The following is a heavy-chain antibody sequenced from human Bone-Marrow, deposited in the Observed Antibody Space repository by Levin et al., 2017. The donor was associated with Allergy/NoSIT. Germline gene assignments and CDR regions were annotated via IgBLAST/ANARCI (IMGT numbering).Heavy chain of an antibody. CDR3: AKDVTATSWYQLFDY. D-gene: IGHD2-2*01. CDR2: ISSSADAT. J-gene: IGHJ4*02. V-gene: IGHV3-23*01. Sequence: GESLKISCAASGFTFSGYGMSWVRQAPGKGLEWVSSISSSADATYYADSVKGRFTFSRDNSKNTLYLEMNSLRAEDTAIYYCAKDVTATSWYQLFDYWGQGTLVTVS. CDR1: GFTFSGYG.